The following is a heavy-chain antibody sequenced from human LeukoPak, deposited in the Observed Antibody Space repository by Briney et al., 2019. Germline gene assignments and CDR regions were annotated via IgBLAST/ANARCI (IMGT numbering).Heavy chain of an antibody. D-gene: IGHD2-2*01. J-gene: IGHJ4*02. Sequence: GGSLRLSCAASGFSFSLYAMNWVRQAPGKGLEWISYINSGGDDIHYAASVRGRFTISRDDAGNTLFQQLSSLRAEDTAVYYCARDTIQPGLIDDWGQGTLVTVSA. CDR2: INSGGDDI. CDR1: GFSFSLYA. V-gene: IGHV3-21*05. CDR3: ARDTIQPGLIDD.